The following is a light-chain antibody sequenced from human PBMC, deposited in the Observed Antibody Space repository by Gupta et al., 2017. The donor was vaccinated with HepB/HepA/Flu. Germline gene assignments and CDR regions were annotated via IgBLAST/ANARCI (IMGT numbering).Light chain of an antibody. CDR3: QQYGASPFT. Sequence: DIVLTQSPGTLSLSPGERATLSCRASQTVSSNYLVWYQQKPGQAPRLLIYDASNRATGIPDRFNGSGSGTDFTLTISRLEPEDFAVYYCQQYGASPFTFGPGTKVDIK. CDR1: QTVSSNY. CDR2: DAS. V-gene: IGKV3-20*01. J-gene: IGKJ3*01.